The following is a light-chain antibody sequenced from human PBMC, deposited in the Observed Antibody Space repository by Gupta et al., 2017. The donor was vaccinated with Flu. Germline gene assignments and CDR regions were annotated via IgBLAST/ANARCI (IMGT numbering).Light chain of an antibody. V-gene: IGKV1-39*01. CDR3: QQSYSTPPT. Sequence: PSSLSASVGDRVTTTCRASQSISSYLNWYQQKPVKAPKLLIYAASSLQSGVPSRFSGSGSGTDFTLTISSLQPEDFATYYCQQSYSTPPTFGQGTKLEIK. CDR2: AAS. J-gene: IGKJ2*01. CDR1: QSISSY.